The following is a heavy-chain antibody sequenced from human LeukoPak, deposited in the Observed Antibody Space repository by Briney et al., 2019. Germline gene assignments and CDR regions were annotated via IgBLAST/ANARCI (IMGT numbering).Heavy chain of an antibody. J-gene: IGHJ4*02. CDR3: ARSWLSSGRRGQWLVLFDY. V-gene: IGHV1-18*01. CDR1: GYTFTSYG. D-gene: IGHD6-19*01. Sequence: ASVKVSCKASGYTFTSYGISWVRQAPGQGLEWMGWISAYNGNTNYAQKFQGRVTMTRDTSTSTVYMELSSLRSEDTAVYYCARSWLSSGRRGQWLVLFDYWGQGTLVTVSS. CDR2: ISAYNGNT.